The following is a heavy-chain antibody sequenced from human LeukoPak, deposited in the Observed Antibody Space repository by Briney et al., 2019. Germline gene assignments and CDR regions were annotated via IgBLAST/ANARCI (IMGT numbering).Heavy chain of an antibody. CDR2: ISAYNGNT. J-gene: IGHJ3*02. V-gene: IGHV1-18*04. D-gene: IGHD3-3*01. CDR1: GYTFTGYY. CDR3: ARNPVDFWSGGRSDI. Sequence: ASVKVSCKASGYTFTGYYMHWVRQAPGQGLEWMGWISAYNGNTNYAQKLQGRVTMTTDTSTSTAYMELRSLRCDDTAVYYCARNPVDFWSGGRSDIWGQGTMVTVSS.